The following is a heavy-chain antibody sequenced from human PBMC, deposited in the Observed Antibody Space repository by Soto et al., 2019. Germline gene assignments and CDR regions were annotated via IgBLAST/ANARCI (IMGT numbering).Heavy chain of an antibody. D-gene: IGHD5-18*01. CDR2: IIPIFGTA. CDR3: ARALYSYALGICFDY. Sequence: SVKVSCKASGGTFSSYAISWVRQAPGQGLEWMGGIIPIFGTANYAQKFQGRVTITADESTSTAYMELSRLRSEDTAVYYCARALYSYALGICFDYWGQGTLVTVSS. CDR1: GGTFSSYA. J-gene: IGHJ4*02. V-gene: IGHV1-69*13.